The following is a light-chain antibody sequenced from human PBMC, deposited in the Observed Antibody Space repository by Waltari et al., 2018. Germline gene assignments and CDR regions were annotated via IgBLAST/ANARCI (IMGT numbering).Light chain of an antibody. CDR1: QSVLYNSNNKPY. CDR2: WAS. Sequence: DIVMTQSPDSLAVSLGERATINCKSSQSVLYNSNNKPYLAWYQQGPGQPPRLLIYWASTRESGVPARFTGSGSGTDFSLTISGLQAEDVAVYYCQQYYSTPVTFGGGTKVEIK. J-gene: IGKJ4*01. V-gene: IGKV4-1*01. CDR3: QQYYSTPVT.